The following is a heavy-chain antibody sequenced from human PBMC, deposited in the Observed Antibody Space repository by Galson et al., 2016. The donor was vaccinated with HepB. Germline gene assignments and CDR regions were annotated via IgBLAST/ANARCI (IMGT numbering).Heavy chain of an antibody. D-gene: IGHD2-15*01. Sequence: SVKVSCKASGFTFTRSAVQWLRQARGQRLEWIGWIVVGSGNTNYAQKFQEGVTITRDMSTSTVYMELSSLRSEDTAVYYCAATNPDRIYCTVSSCSHPGFDYWGQGTLVTVSS. CDR1: GFTFTRSA. CDR3: AATNPDRIYCTVSSCSHPGFDY. V-gene: IGHV1-58*01. CDR2: IVVGSGNT. J-gene: IGHJ4*02.